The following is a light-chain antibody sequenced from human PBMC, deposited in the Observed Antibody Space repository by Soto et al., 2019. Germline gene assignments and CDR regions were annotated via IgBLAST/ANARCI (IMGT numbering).Light chain of an antibody. V-gene: IGKV4-1*01. Sequence: DIVMTQSPDSLAVSLGERATINCKSSQRVLDRSNNKNYLAWYQQKPGQPPKLVIYWASTRESGVPDRFSGSGSVTDFTLTISSLQAEDGAVYFCQQYYGIPRTFGQGTKVEIK. J-gene: IGKJ1*01. CDR1: QRVLDRSNNKNY. CDR2: WAS. CDR3: QQYYGIPRT.